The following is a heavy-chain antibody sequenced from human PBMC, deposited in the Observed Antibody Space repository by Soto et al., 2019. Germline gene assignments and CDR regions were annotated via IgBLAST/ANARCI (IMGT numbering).Heavy chain of an antibody. V-gene: IGHV1-2*02. Sequence: ASVKDSCKASGYTFTVYYMHWVRQAPGQGLEWMGWINPKSGGTMYPQKFQGRVTMTWDTSISTAYMALTRLRSDDTAVYYCARDLAKGGGSAGFDYWGQGTLVSV. CDR2: INPKSGGT. J-gene: IGHJ4*02. D-gene: IGHD1-26*01. CDR3: ARDLAKGGGSAGFDY. CDR1: GYTFTVYY.